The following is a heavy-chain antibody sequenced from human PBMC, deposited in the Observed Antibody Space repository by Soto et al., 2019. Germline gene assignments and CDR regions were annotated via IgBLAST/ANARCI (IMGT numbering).Heavy chain of an antibody. V-gene: IGHV3-53*01. CDR2: IYSGGST. CDR1: WFTVSSNY. Sequence: PGGSLRLSCAASWFTVSSNYMSWVRQAPGKGLEWVSVIYSGGSTYYADSVKGRFTISRDNSKNTLYLQMNSLRAEDTAVYYCARFPGPFDYWGQGTLVTVSS. CDR3: ARFPGPFDY. J-gene: IGHJ4*02. D-gene: IGHD1-1*01.